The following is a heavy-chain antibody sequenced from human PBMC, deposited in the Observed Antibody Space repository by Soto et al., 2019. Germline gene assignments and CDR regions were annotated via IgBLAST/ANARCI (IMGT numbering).Heavy chain of an antibody. D-gene: IGHD1-26*01. CDR1: GGSFSGYD. CDR2: IYHSGST. J-gene: IGHJ5*02. Sequence: SETLSLTCAVYGGSFSGYDWSWIRQPPGKGLEWIGEIYHSGSTNYNPSLKSRVTISVDTSKNQFSLKLSSVTAADTAVYYCAHNSKSGSYHSWGQGTLVTVSS. V-gene: IGHV4-34*09. CDR3: AHNSKSGSYHS.